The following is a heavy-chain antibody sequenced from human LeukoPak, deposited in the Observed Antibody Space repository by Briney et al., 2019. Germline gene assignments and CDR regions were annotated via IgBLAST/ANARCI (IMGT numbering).Heavy chain of an antibody. CDR3: ARGYSSSWYFDY. CDR1: GGSFSGYY. CDR2: INHSGSP. V-gene: IGHV4-34*01. D-gene: IGHD6-13*01. Sequence: SETLSLTCAVYGGSFSGYYWSCIRQPPGKGLEWIGEINHSGSPNYNPSLKSRVTISVDTSKNQFSLKLSSVTAADTAVYYCARGYSSSWYFDYWGQGTLVTVSS. J-gene: IGHJ4*02.